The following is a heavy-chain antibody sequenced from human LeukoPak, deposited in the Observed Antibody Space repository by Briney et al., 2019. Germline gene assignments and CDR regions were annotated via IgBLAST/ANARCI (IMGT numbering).Heavy chain of an antibody. J-gene: IGHJ3*02. D-gene: IGHD5-12*01. CDR3: ARGATRHDAFDI. V-gene: IGHV3-13*01. CDR2: IGTAGDT. Sequence: GGSLRLSCAASVFTFSSYYMHWVRQATGKGLEWVSAIGTAGDTYYPGSVKGRFTISRENAKNSLYLQMNSLRAGDTAVYYCARGATRHDAFDIWGQGTMVIVSS. CDR1: VFTFSSYY.